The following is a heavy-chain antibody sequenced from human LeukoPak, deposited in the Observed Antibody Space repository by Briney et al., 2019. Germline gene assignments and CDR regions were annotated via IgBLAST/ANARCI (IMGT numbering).Heavy chain of an antibody. Sequence: GGSLRLSCAASGFTFSSYAMSWVRQAPGKGLEWVSAISGSGGSTYYADFVKGRFTISRDNSKNTLYLQMNSLRAEDMAVYYCAKGHVSYYYYGMDVWGQGTTVTVSS. J-gene: IGHJ6*02. D-gene: IGHD3-16*01. CDR1: GFTFSSYA. V-gene: IGHV3-23*01. CDR2: ISGSGGST. CDR3: AKGHVSYYYYGMDV.